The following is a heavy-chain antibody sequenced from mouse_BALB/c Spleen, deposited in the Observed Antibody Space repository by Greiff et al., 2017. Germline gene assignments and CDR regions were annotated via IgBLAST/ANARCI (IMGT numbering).Heavy chain of an antibody. CDR3: AGGMIVLRLPFDY. Sequence: QVHVKQSGAELAKPGASVKMSCKASGYTFTSYWMHWVKQRPGQGLEWIGYINPSTGYTEYNQKFKDKATLTADKSSSTAYMQLSSLTSEDSAVYYCAGGMIVLRLPFDYWGQGTTLTVSS. V-gene: IGHV1-7*01. D-gene: IGHD1-2*01. CDR1: GYTFTSYW. J-gene: IGHJ2*01. CDR2: INPSTGYT.